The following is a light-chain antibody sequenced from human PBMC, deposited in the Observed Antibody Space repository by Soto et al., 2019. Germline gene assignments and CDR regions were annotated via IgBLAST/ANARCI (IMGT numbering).Light chain of an antibody. CDR3: VSYTSNSLDV. V-gene: IGLV2-14*03. CDR2: DVT. CDR1: SNDVGGYNY. J-gene: IGLJ1*01. Sequence: QSALTQPASVSGSPGQSITISCTGTSNDVGGYNYVSWYQQQPGRAPKLMIHDVTYRPSGVSDRFSGSKSGNTASLTISGLQAEDEADYYCVSYTSNSLDVFGTGTKVTVL.